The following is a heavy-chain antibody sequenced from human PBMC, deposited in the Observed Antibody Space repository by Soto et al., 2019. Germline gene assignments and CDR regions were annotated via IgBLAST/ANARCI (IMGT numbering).Heavy chain of an antibody. Sequence: VQLVETGGGLIQPGGSLRLSCAASGFTVSSNYMSWVRQAPGKGLEWVSVIYIVGTTYYTDSVKGRFTISRDNSKNTLYLQMNSLRAEDTAVYYCAREVYCRSTSCYSRYGMDVWGQGATVTVSS. CDR1: GFTVSSNY. V-gene: IGHV3-53*02. D-gene: IGHD2-2*02. CDR2: IYIVGTT. CDR3: AREVYCRSTSCYSRYGMDV. J-gene: IGHJ6*02.